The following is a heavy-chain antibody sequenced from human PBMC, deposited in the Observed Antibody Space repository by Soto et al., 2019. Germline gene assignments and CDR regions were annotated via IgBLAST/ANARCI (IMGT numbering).Heavy chain of an antibody. CDR2: ISYDGSNK. CDR3: AKDRGFCSGGSRSLFDY. D-gene: IGHD2-15*01. J-gene: IGHJ4*02. V-gene: IGHV3-30*18. Sequence: QVQLVESGGGVVQPGRSLRLSCAASGFTFSSYGMHWVRQAPGKGLEWVAVISYDGSNKYYEDSVKGRFTISRDNSKNTLFLQMNSLSAEDTALYYCAKDRGFCSGGSRSLFDYWGQGTLVTLSS. CDR1: GFTFSSYG.